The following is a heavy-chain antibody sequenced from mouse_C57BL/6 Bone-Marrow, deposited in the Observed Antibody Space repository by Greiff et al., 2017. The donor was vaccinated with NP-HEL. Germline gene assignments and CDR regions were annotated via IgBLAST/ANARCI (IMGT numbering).Heavy chain of an antibody. CDR3: ARNYYGSSFDY. CDR1: GYTFTSYW. Sequence: QVQLQQPGAELVKPGASVKLSCKASGYTFTSYWMHWVKQRPGQGLEWIGMIHPNSGSTNYNEKFKSKATLTVDKSSSTAYMQLSSLTSVDSAVYYCARNYYGSSFDYWGQGTTLTVSS. J-gene: IGHJ2*01. D-gene: IGHD1-1*01. V-gene: IGHV1-64*01. CDR2: IHPNSGST.